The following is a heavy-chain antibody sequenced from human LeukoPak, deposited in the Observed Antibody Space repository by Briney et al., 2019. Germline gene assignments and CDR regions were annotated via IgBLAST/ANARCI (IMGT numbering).Heavy chain of an antibody. J-gene: IGHJ4*02. D-gene: IGHD6-19*01. Sequence: GASVKVSRKASGYTFTSYGISWVRQAPGQGLEWMGWISAYNGNTNYAQKLQGRVTMTTDTSTSTAYMELRGLRSDDTAVYYCARDRGVYGQWLDLDYWGQGTLVTVSS. CDR2: ISAYNGNT. V-gene: IGHV1-18*04. CDR3: ARDRGVYGQWLDLDY. CDR1: GYTFTSYG.